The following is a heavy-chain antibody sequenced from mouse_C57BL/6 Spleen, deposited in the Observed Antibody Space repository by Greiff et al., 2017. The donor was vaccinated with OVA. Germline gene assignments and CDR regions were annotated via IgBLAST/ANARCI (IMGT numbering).Heavy chain of an antibody. CDR3: ARKLGGHFDY. CDR1: GYTFTGYW. D-gene: IGHD4-1*01. CDR2: ILPGSGST. J-gene: IGHJ2*01. Sequence: VKLMESGAELMKPGASVKLSCKATGYTFTGYWIEWVKQRPGHGLEWIGEILPGSGSTNDNEKFKGKATFTAATSSNTAYMQLSSLTTEDSAIYYCARKLGGHFDYWGQGTTLTVSS. V-gene: IGHV1-9*01.